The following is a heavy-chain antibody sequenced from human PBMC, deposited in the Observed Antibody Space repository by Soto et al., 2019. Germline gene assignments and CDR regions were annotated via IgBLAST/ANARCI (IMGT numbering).Heavy chain of an antibody. CDR3: AKDQSASSNSYHAMDV. D-gene: IGHD6-6*01. Sequence: QEQLVESGGGVVQPGRPLRLSCAASEFTFSPYPMHWVRQAPGKGLEWVAVISFDGATKYYADSVKGRFAISRDNSMNTLYLQMNSLRTEDTAVCYCAKDQSASSNSYHAMDVWGPGTTVTVSS. CDR1: EFTFSPYP. J-gene: IGHJ6*02. CDR2: ISFDGATK. V-gene: IGHV3-30*09.